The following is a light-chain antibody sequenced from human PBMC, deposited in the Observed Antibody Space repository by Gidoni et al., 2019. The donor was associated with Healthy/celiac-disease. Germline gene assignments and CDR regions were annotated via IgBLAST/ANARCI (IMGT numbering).Light chain of an antibody. CDR3: QKYNSAPRT. CDR2: AAS. V-gene: IGKV1-27*01. CDR1: QRISND. J-gene: IGKJ1*01. Sequence: DIQMTQSPSSLSASVGDRVTITCRASQRISNDLAWYQQKPGKVPKLLIYAASTLQSGVPSRFSGSGSGTDFTLTISSLQPEDVATYYCQKYNSAPRTFGQGTKVEIK.